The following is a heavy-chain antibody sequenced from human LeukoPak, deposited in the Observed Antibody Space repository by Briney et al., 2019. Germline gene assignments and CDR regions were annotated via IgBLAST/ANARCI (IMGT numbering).Heavy chain of an antibody. CDR1: GYTFTGYY. CDR3: ARDRQTFYDYVGGNYRFYFDY. D-gene: IGHD3-16*02. Sequence: ASVKVSCKASGYTFTGYYMHWVRQAPGQRLEWMGWINPNSGGTNYAQKFQGRVTITRDTSISTAYMELSRLRSDDTAVYSCARDRQTFYDYVGGNYRFYFDYWGQGTLVTVSS. J-gene: IGHJ4*02. V-gene: IGHV1-2*02. CDR2: INPNSGGT.